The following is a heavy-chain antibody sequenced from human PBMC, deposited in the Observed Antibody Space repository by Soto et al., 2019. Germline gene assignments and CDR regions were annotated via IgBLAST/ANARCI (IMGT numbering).Heavy chain of an antibody. J-gene: IGHJ3*02. CDR2: ISGSGGST. CDR3: AKDRNLGGMGGAFDI. D-gene: IGHD3-16*01. Sequence: GGSLRLSCAASGFTFSSYAMGWVRQAPGKGLEWVSAISGSGGSTYYADSVKGRFTISRDNSKNTLYLQMNSLRAEDTAVYYCAKDRNLGGMGGAFDIWGQGTMVTVSS. CDR1: GFTFSSYA. V-gene: IGHV3-23*01.